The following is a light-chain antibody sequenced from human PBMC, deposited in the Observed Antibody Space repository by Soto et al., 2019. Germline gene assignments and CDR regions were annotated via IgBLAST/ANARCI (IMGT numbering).Light chain of an antibody. CDR2: SAS. CDR3: QRLNSFPWT. V-gene: IGKV1-9*01. J-gene: IGKJ1*01. CDR1: QGISSF. Sequence: DIQLTQSPSFLPASVGDRVTITCRASQGISSFLAWYQQKPGKAPRLLIYSASTLQSGVPSRFSGSGSGTEFTLTISSLQPEDFATYYCQRLNSFPWTFGQGTKVEIK.